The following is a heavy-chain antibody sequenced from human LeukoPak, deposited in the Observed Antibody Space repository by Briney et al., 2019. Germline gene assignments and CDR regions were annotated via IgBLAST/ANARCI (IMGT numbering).Heavy chain of an antibody. CDR2: INAGNGNT. CDR3: ARARSGSYYNFFGY. V-gene: IGHV1-3*01. J-gene: IGHJ4*02. CDR1: GYTFTGYY. D-gene: IGHD3-10*01. Sequence: ASVKVSCKASGYTFTGYYMHWVRQAPGQGLEWMGWINAGNGNTKYSQKFQGRVTITRDTSASTAYMELSSLRSEDTAVYYCARARSGSYYNFFGYWGQGTLVTVSS.